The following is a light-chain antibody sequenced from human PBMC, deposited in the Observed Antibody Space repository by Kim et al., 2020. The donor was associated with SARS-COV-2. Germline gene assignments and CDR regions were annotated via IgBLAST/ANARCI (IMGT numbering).Light chain of an antibody. CDR1: QGVGSH. CDR3: QQRSNWPPT. Sequence: LAPGERAPLSCRASQGVGSHLGWYQQKPGQAPRLLIYGAFNRATGIPDRFSAGGSGTDFTLTISSLEPEDFAVYYCQQRSNWPPTFGQGTKVEIK. J-gene: IGKJ1*01. V-gene: IGKV3-11*01. CDR2: GAF.